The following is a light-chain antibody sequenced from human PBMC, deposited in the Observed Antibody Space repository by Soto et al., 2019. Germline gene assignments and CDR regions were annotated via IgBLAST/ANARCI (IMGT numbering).Light chain of an antibody. CDR3: QQYGNSPS. CDR2: GAS. Sequence: VLTQSPGTLSLSPGDRATLSCRASQRVSGSSLAWYQQKPGLSPRLLIYGASNRATGVPDRFNGSGSGAHFTLTISRLEPEDFAVYHCQQYGNSPSFGQGTKLEIK. J-gene: IGKJ2*01. CDR1: QRVSGSS. V-gene: IGKV3-20*01.